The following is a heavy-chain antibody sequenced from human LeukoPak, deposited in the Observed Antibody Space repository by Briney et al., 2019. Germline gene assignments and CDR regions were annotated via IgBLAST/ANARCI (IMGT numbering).Heavy chain of an antibody. CDR1: GGSFSGYY. J-gene: IGHJ3*02. Sequence: PSETLSLTCAVYGGSFSGYYWSWIRQPPGKGLEWIGEINHSGSTNYNPSLKSRVTISVDTSKNQFSLKLTSVTTADTAVYYCARDLVTVTKGFDIWGLGTMVSVPS. CDR3: ARDLVTVTKGFDI. CDR2: INHSGST. V-gene: IGHV4-34*01. D-gene: IGHD4-17*01.